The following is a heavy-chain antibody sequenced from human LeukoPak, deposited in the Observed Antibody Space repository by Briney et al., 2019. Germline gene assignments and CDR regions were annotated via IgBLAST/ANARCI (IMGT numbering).Heavy chain of an antibody. CDR2: IYYSGST. CDR3: ARAKGVITIFGVGNWFDP. V-gene: IGHV4-59*01. CDR1: GGPISSYY. Sequence: SETLSLTCTVSGGPISSYYWSWIRQPPGKGLEWIGYIYYSGSTNYNPSLKSRVTISVDTSKNQFSLKLSSVTAADTAMYYCARAKGVITIFGVGNWFDPWGQGTPVTVSS. D-gene: IGHD3-3*01. J-gene: IGHJ5*02.